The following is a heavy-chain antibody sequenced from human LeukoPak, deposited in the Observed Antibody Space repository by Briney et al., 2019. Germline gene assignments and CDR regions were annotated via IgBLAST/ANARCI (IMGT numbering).Heavy chain of an antibody. CDR2: IYSGGTT. CDR3: AKCSTGAGSFYYHYYMDV. Sequence: GGSLRLSCEASGFTVITNYMSWVRQAPGKGPEWVSVIYSGGTTYYADSVKGRFTISRDTSKNTVYLQMNSLRAEDTAVYYCAKCSTGAGSFYYHYYMDVWGKGTTVTVSS. J-gene: IGHJ6*03. D-gene: IGHD2-8*01. CDR1: GFTVITNY. V-gene: IGHV3-66*02.